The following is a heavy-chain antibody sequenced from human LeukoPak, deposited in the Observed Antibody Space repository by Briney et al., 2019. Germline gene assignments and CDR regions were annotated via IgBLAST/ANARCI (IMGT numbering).Heavy chain of an antibody. J-gene: IGHJ4*02. CDR2: IWYDGSNK. D-gene: IGHD6-13*01. CDR1: GFTFSSYG. CDR3: ARGVPRIAAARPYY. V-gene: IGHV3-33*01. Sequence: PGGSLRLSCAASGFTFSSYGMHWVRQAPGKGLEWVAVIWYDGSNKYYADSVKGRFTISRDNSKNTLYLQMNSLRAEDMAVYYCARGVPRIAAARPYYWGQGTLVTVSS.